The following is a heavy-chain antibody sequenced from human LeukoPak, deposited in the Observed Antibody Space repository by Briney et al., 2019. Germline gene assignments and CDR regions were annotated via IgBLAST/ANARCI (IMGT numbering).Heavy chain of an antibody. CDR1: GGSLTSYW. CDR2: IYTTGIT. CDR3: ARAGYTISSYRFDY. D-gene: IGHD3-16*02. V-gene: IGHV4-4*07. Sequence: PSETLSLTCSVSGGSLTSYWGSWIRQPAGNGLKYIGRIYTTGITNYTPSLKSRVSMSVDTSKNKFSLELRSVTAADTAVYFCARAGYTISSYRFDYWGQGALVTVSS. J-gene: IGHJ4*02.